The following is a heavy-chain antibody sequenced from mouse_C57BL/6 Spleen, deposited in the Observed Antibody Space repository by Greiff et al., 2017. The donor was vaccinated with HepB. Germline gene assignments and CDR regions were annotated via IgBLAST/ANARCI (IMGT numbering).Heavy chain of an antibody. V-gene: IGHV1-69*01. D-gene: IGHD2-5*01. Sequence: VKLQQPGAELVMPGASVKLSCKASGYTFTSYWMHWVKQRPGQGLEWIGEIDPSDSYTNYNQKFKGKSTLTVDKSSSTAYMQLSSLTSEDSAVYYCARRDYYSNYWYFDVWGTGTTVTVSS. CDR2: IDPSDSYT. CDR3: ARRDYYSNYWYFDV. J-gene: IGHJ1*03. CDR1: GYTFTSYW.